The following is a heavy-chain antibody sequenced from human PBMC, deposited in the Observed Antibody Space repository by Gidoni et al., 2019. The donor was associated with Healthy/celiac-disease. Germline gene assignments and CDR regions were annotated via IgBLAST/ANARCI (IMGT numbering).Heavy chain of an antibody. D-gene: IGHD3-3*01. J-gene: IGHJ6*02. CDR2: ISSSSSYI. CDR3: ARARTIFGVVDGMDV. CDR1: GFTFSSYS. V-gene: IGHV3-21*01. Sequence: EVQLVESGGGLVKPGGSLSLSCAASGFTFSSYSMNWVRQAPGKGLEWVSSISSSSSYIYYADSVKGRFTISRDNAKNSLYLQMNSLRAEDTAVYYCARARTIFGVVDGMDVWGQGTTVTVSS.